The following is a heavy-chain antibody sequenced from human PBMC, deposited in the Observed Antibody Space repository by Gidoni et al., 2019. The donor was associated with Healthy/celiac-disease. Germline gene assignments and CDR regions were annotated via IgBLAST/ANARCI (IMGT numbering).Heavy chain of an antibody. V-gene: IGHV3-13*01. CDR2: IGTAGDT. CDR1: GFTFSSYD. J-gene: IGHJ2*01. Sequence: EVQLVESGGGLVQPGGSLRLSCAASGFTFSSYDMHWVRQATGKGLEWVSAIGTAGDTYYPGSVKGRFTISRENAKNSLYLQMNSLRAGDTAVYYCARGIAGGTGTTWYFDLWGRGTLVTVSS. D-gene: IGHD1-7*01. CDR3: ARGIAGGTGTTWYFDL.